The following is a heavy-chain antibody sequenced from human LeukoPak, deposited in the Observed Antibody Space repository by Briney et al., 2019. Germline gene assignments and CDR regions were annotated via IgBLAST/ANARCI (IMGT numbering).Heavy chain of an antibody. D-gene: IGHD1-1*01. CDR2: IPHSGST. V-gene: IGHV4-38-2*02. CDR3: ARAPRDPANVDYAFDI. J-gene: IGHJ3*02. Sequence: SETLSLTCTVSGDSINSGYYGGWIRPPPGKGLEWIGSIPHSGSTYYNPSLKCRVTISVDTSKNQFSLKLSSVTAADTAVYYCARAPRDPANVDYAFDIWGQGTMVTVSS. CDR1: GDSINSGYY.